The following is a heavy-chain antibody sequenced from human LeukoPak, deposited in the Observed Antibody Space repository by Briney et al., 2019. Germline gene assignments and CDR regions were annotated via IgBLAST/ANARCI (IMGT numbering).Heavy chain of an antibody. CDR1: GFSLSTSGVG. Sequence: VSGPTLVNPTQTLTLTCTFSGFSLSTSGVGVGCIRQPPGKALKWLALIYWNDDKRYSPSLKTRLTITRDTSKNQVVLTVTDMDPVDTATYYCARSPGVGTGFDYWGQGSLVTVSS. J-gene: IGHJ4*02. D-gene: IGHD1-1*01. CDR3: ARSPGVGTGFDY. V-gene: IGHV2-5*01. CDR2: IYWNDDK.